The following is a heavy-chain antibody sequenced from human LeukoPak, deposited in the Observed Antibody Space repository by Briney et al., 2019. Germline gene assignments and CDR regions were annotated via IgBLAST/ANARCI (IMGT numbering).Heavy chain of an antibody. CDR3: ARVTCSGGSCYPVYYYYYYMDV. CDR2: IYYSGST. CDR1: GGSISSYY. V-gene: IGHV4-59*01. J-gene: IGHJ6*03. D-gene: IGHD2-15*01. Sequence: PSETLSLTCTVSGGSISSYYWSWIRQPPGKRLEWIGYIYYSGSTNYNPSLKSRVTISVDTSKNQFSLKLSSVTAADTAVYYCARVTCSGGSCYPVYYYYYYMDVWGKGTTVTVSS.